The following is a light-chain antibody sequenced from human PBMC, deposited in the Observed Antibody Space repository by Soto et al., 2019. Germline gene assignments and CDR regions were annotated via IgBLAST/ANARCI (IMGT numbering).Light chain of an antibody. V-gene: IGLV2-14*03. CDR2: DVT. Sequence: QSALTQPASVSGFPGQSITISCTGTSGDVGRYNYVSWYQQHPGKTPKLMIYDVTDRSSGVSNRFSGSKSSNTASLTISGLRAEDEADYYCSSYTTTRAYVFGTGTKVTVL. CDR1: SGDVGRYNY. J-gene: IGLJ1*01. CDR3: SSYTTTRAYV.